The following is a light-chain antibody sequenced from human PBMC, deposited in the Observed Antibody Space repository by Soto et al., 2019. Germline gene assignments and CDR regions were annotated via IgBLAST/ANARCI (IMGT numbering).Light chain of an antibody. CDR2: AAS. Sequence: DIQMTQSPSSLSASVGDRVTITCRASQSISSYLNWYQQKPGKAPKLLIYAASSLQSGVPSRFSGSGSGTDFTLTITSLQPEDFGIYYCQQSYATVRTFGGGTKVE. CDR3: QQSYATVRT. J-gene: IGKJ4*01. V-gene: IGKV1-39*01. CDR1: QSISSY.